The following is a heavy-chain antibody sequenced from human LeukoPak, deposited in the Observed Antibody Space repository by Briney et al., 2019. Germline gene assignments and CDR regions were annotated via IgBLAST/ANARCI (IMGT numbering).Heavy chain of an antibody. J-gene: IGHJ6*02. V-gene: IGHV3-7*03. CDR1: GFPFSSYW. CDR3: ARGGGLDV. Sequence: GGSLRHSCVASGFPFSSYWMNWARQAPGKGLEWVASINHNGNVNYYVDSVKGRFTISRDNAKNSLYLQMSNLRAEDTAVYFCARGGGLDVWGQGATVTVSS. D-gene: IGHD3-16*01. CDR2: INHNGNVN.